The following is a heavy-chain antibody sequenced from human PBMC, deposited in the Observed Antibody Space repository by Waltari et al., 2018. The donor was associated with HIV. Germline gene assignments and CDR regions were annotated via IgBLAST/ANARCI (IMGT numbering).Heavy chain of an antibody. CDR2: IYHSGST. V-gene: IGHV4-38-2*02. D-gene: IGHD6-13*01. CDR3: ARSPQQLVPYYFDY. Sequence: QVQLQESGPGLVKPSETLSLTCTVSGYSIRRGYYWGWLRQPPGKGLEWIGSIYHSGSTYYNPSLKSRVTISVDTSKNQFSLKLSSVTAADTAVYYCARSPQQLVPYYFDYWGQGTLVTVSS. J-gene: IGHJ4*02. CDR1: GYSIRRGYY.